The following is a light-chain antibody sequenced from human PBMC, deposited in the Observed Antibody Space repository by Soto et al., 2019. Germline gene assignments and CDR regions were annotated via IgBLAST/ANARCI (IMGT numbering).Light chain of an antibody. CDR2: LEGSGSY. CDR3: ETWISNTQNQV. J-gene: IGLJ3*02. Sequence: QLVLTQSSSASASLGSSVKLTCTLSSGHSSYIIAWHQQQPGKAPRYLMKLEGSGSYNKGSRVPDRFSGSSSGADRYLTISNIQYVDEADYYCETWISNTQNQVFVGGTKHTVL. V-gene: IGLV4-60*02. CDR1: SGHSSYI.